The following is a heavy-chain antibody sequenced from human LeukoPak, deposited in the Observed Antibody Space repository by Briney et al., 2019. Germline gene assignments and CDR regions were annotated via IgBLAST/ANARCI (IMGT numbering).Heavy chain of an antibody. Sequence: GASVKVSCKASGGTFSSYAISWVRQAPGQGLEWMGGIIPIFGTANYAQKFQGRVTITADESTSTAYMELSSLRSEDTAVYYCARARPVEMATISGQYYFDYWGQGTLVTVPS. CDR3: ARARPVEMATISGQYYFDY. J-gene: IGHJ4*02. CDR1: GGTFSSYA. CDR2: IIPIFGTA. V-gene: IGHV1-69*13. D-gene: IGHD5-24*01.